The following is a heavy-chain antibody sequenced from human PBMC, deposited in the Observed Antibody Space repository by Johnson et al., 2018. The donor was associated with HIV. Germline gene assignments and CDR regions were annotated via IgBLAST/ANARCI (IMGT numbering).Heavy chain of an antibody. D-gene: IGHD3-22*01. CDR1: GFTVSSNY. CDR3: ARDGHYYDSSGYYYLGAFDI. V-gene: IGHV3-66*01. Sequence: VQLVESGGGVVQPGRSLRLSCAASGFTVSSNYMSWVRQAPGKGLEWVSVIYSGGSTYYADSVKDRFTISRDNSKNTLYLQMNSLRAEDTAVYYCARDGHYYDSSGYYYLGAFDIWGQGTMVTVSS. CDR2: IYSGGST. J-gene: IGHJ3*02.